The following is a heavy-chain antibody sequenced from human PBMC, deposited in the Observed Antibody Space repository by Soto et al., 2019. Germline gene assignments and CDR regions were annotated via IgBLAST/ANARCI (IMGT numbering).Heavy chain of an antibody. Sequence: GGSMRLPCAASGFTFSSYAMLRVRQAPGKGLEWVSAISGSGGSTYYADSVKGRFTISRDNSKNTLYLQMNSLRAEDTAVYYCAKDRNGAYSGYAYYFDYWGQGTLVTVSS. V-gene: IGHV3-23*01. CDR1: GFTFSSYA. D-gene: IGHD5-12*01. CDR3: AKDRNGAYSGYAYYFDY. J-gene: IGHJ4*02. CDR2: ISGSGGST.